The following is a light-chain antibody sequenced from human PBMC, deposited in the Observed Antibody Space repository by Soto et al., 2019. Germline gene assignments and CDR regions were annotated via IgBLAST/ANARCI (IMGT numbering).Light chain of an antibody. J-gene: IGLJ2*01. CDR1: SSDVGAYDS. V-gene: IGLV2-14*01. CDR3: SSYTTSSTLE. CDR2: DVS. Sequence: QSVLTQPASVSGSPGQSIAISCTGTSSDVGAYDSVSWYQQHPGKAPKVMIYDVSHRPSGVSNRFSGSKSGNTASLTISGLQAEDEADYYCSSYTTSSTLEFGGGTQLTVL.